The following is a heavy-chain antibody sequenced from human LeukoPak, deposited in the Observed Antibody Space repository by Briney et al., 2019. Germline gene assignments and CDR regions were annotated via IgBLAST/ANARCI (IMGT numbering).Heavy chain of an antibody. D-gene: IGHD1-14*01. J-gene: IGHJ6*02. Sequence: SETLSLTCTVSGGSLSSYYWSWIRQPPGKGLEGIGYIYYSGSTNYNPSLKSRVTISVDTSKNQFSLKLSSVTAADTAVYYCARDRGRGNYYYGLDVWGQGTTVTVSS. CDR3: ARDRGRGNYYYGLDV. V-gene: IGHV4-59*12. CDR2: IYYSGST. CDR1: GGSLSSYY.